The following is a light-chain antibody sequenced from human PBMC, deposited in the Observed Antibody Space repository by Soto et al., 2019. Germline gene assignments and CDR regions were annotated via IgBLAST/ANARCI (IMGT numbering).Light chain of an antibody. CDR2: GAS. V-gene: IGKV3-20*01. CDR3: QHHGTSPQNT. J-gene: IGKJ2*01. Sequence: PGERATISCRASQSLTNSYLAWYQQKPGQAPRLLIYGASTRATGIPDRFSGSVSGTEFSLTISRLEPEDFAMYYCQHHGTSPQNTFGQGTKLEIK. CDR1: QSLTNSY.